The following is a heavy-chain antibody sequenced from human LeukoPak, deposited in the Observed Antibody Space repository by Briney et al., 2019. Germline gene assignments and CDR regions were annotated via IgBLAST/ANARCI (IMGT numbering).Heavy chain of an antibody. Sequence: RGTLRLSCAASGFTPSSFWMSRGRQAPGKGLEWVANIKQDGSENTSVDSVKGLFTISRDNAKDSLYLQMNRLRADDTAVYYCARDEYYCDSSGYYHDSDAFDICGQGTMVTVSS. CDR3: ARDEYYCDSSGYYHDSDAFDI. D-gene: IGHD3-22*01. CDR2: IKQDGSEN. J-gene: IGHJ3*02. V-gene: IGHV3-7*01. CDR1: GFTPSSFW.